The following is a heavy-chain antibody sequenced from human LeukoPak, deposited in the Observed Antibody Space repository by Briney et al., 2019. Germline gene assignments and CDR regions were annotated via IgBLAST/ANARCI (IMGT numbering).Heavy chain of an antibody. CDR2: INPAGGNT. D-gene: IGHD3-16*01. Sequence: GASVKVSCKASGYTFTSYDINWVRQATGQGLEWMGYINPAGGNTGYAQKFQGRVTMTTDTSTSTAYMELSSLRSEDTAVYYCARVPGEIAFNWGQGTLVTVSS. J-gene: IGHJ4*03. V-gene: IGHV1-8*01. CDR3: ARVPGEIAFN. CDR1: GYTFTSYD.